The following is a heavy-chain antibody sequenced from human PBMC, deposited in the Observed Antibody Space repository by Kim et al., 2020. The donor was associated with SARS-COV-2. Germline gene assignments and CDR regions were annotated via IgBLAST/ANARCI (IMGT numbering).Heavy chain of an antibody. V-gene: IGHV3-23*01. CDR1: GFTFSSYA. D-gene: IGHD3-10*01. CDR2: ISGSGGST. CDR3: ARPVGYGSGSYYWYGMDV. J-gene: IGHJ6*02. Sequence: GGSLRLSCAASGFTFSSYAMSWVRQAPGKGLEWVSAISGSGGSTYYADSVKGRFTISRDNSKNTLYLQMNSLRAEDTAVYYCARPVGYGSGSYYWYGMDVWGQGTTVTVSS.